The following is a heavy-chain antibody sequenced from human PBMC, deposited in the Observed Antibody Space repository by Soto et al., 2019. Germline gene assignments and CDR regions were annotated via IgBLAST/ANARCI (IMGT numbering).Heavy chain of an antibody. V-gene: IGHV4-59*01. CDR1: GGSISSYY. CDR3: ASSLYSSGFRFDP. D-gene: IGHD5-18*01. Sequence: QVQLQESGPGLVKPSETLSLTCTVSGGSISSYYWSWIRQPPGTGLEWIGSIYYSGSTNYNPSLTSRVTISVGTSKNQCSLKLASVTAADTAVYYCASSLYSSGFRFDPWGHGSLVTVSP. J-gene: IGHJ5*02. CDR2: IYYSGST.